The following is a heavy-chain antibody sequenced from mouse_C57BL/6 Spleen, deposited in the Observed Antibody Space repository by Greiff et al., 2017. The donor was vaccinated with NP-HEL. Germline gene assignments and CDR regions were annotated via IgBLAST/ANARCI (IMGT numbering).Heavy chain of an antibody. Sequence: QVQLKQSGAELVKPGASVKISCKASGYAFSSYWMNWVKQRPGKGLEWIGQIYPGDGDTNYNGKFKGKATLTADKSSSTAYMQLSSLTSEDSAVYFCARITTVVGGDAMDYWGQGTSVTVSS. J-gene: IGHJ4*01. CDR1: GYAFSSYW. CDR2: IYPGDGDT. D-gene: IGHD1-1*01. CDR3: ARITTVVGGDAMDY. V-gene: IGHV1-80*01.